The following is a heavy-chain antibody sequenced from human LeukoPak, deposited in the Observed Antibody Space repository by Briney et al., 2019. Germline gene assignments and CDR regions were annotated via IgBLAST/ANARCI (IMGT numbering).Heavy chain of an antibody. CDR3: ARGGIAVAGGGDYYFDY. CDR2: IDNGGSYT. D-gene: IGHD6-19*01. CDR1: GFIFSSKW. Sequence: GGSLRLSCAASGFIFSSKWIHWVRQAPGKGLEWVSRIDNGGSYTSYADSVKGRFTISRDNAKNTLYLQMNSLRAEDTAVYYCARGGIAVAGGGDYYFDYWGQGTLVTVSS. V-gene: IGHV3-74*01. J-gene: IGHJ4*02.